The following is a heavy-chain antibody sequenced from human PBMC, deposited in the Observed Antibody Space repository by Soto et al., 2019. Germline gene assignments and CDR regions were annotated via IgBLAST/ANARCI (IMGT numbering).Heavy chain of an antibody. CDR2: IHESGRT. CDR3: TRGGGGGSGVFMIAWLEL. V-gene: IGHV4-4*02. Sequence: SETLSLTCEVSSGSLYSSNCWTWVRQTPGKGLEGIAEIHESGRTNYNPSLKSRVTISAHKSKNQLFLSLASVTAEDTDMYYCTRGGGGGSGVFMIAWLELWGQGNPVNLSS. CDR1: SGSLYSSNC. J-gene: IGHJ5*02. D-gene: IGHD3-3*01.